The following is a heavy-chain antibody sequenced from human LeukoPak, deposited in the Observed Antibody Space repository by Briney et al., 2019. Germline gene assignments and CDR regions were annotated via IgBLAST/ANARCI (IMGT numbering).Heavy chain of an antibody. V-gene: IGHV3-30*03. Sequence: RSLRLSCAASGFTFSSYGMHWVRQAPGKGLEWVAVISYDGSNKYYADSVKGRFTISRDNSKNTLYLQMNSLRAEDTAVYYCARDRGLRLGELSPRGYYFDYWGQGTLVTVSS. CDR3: ARDRGLRLGELSPRGYYFDY. CDR1: GFTFSSYG. CDR2: ISYDGSNK. J-gene: IGHJ4*02. D-gene: IGHD3-16*02.